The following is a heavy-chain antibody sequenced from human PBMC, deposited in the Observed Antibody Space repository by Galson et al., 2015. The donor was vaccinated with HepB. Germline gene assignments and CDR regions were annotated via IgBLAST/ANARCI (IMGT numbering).Heavy chain of an antibody. V-gene: IGHV1-69*13. CDR3: ARVYVPNYYGSGWANVESYPWFDP. Sequence: SVKVSCKASGGTFSSYAISWVRQAPGQGLEWMGGIIPIFGTANYAQKFQGRVTITADESTSTAYMELSSLRSEDTAVYYCARVYVPNYYGSGWANVESYPWFDPWGQGTLVTVSS. CDR2: IIPIFGTA. J-gene: IGHJ5*02. CDR1: GGTFSSYA. D-gene: IGHD3-10*01.